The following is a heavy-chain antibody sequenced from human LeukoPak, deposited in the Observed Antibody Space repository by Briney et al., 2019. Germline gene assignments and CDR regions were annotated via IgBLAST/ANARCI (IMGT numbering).Heavy chain of an antibody. CDR2: IWYDGSNK. CDR1: GFTFSNYG. Sequence: GGSLRLSCAASGFTFSNYGMHWVRQAPGKGLEWVALIWYDGSNKYYADSVRGRFTISRDNSKNTLYLQMNSLRAEDTAVYYCAKDPYRVVVATGNYLDPWGQGTLVTVSS. V-gene: IGHV3-30*02. J-gene: IGHJ5*02. CDR3: AKDPYRVVVATGNYLDP. D-gene: IGHD2-15*01.